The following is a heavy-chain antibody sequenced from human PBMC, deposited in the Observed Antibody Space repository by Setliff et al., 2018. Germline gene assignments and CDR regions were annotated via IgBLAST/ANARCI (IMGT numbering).Heavy chain of an antibody. Sequence: SETLSLTCAVSGYSISSDSYWGWIRQPPGKGLEWIASIYHTGSTYYNPSLKSRITMSVDTSKNQFSLKLSSVTAADTAVYYCARESRYYYDNLGTLDYWGQGTLVTVSS. CDR3: ARESRYYYDNLGTLDY. J-gene: IGHJ4*02. CDR1: GYSISSDSY. CDR2: IYHTGST. D-gene: IGHD3-22*01. V-gene: IGHV4-38-2*02.